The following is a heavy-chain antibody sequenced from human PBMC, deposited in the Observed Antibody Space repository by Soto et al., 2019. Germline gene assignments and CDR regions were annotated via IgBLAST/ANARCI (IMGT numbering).Heavy chain of an antibody. Sequence: QVQLVQSGAEVKKPGSSVKVSCKASGGTFSSYTISWVRQAPGQGLEWMGRIIPILGIANYAQKFQGRVTITADKSTSTAYMELSSLRSEETAVYYCARAYSGYDPYFDYWGQGTLVTVSS. D-gene: IGHD5-12*01. V-gene: IGHV1-69*02. CDR2: IIPILGIA. CDR1: GGTFSSYT. CDR3: ARAYSGYDPYFDY. J-gene: IGHJ4*02.